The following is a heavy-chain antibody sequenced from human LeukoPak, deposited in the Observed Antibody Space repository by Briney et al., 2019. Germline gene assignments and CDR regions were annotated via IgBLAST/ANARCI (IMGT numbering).Heavy chain of an antibody. CDR3: AREMTTVVHNWFDP. CDR1: GGTFSSYA. CDR2: IIPIPGIA. V-gene: IGHV1-69*04. D-gene: IGHD4-23*01. J-gene: IGHJ5*02. Sequence: SVKVSSKASGGTFSSYAISWVRQAPGQGLEWMGRIIPIPGIANYAQKFQGRVTITADKSTSTAYMELSSLRSEDTAVYYCAREMTTVVHNWFDPWGQGTLVTVSS.